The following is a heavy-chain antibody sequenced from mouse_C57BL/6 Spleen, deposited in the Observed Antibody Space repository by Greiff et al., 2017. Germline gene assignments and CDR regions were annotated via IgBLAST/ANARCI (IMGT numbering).Heavy chain of an antibody. CDR1: GYAFSSYW. CDR3: ARSYYGNYLDY. V-gene: IGHV1-80*01. D-gene: IGHD2-1*01. Sequence: VKLQESGAELVKPGASVKISCKASGYAFSSYWMNWVKQRPGKGLEWIGQIYPGDGDTNYNGKFKGKATLTADKSSSTAYMQLSSLTSEDSAVYFCARSYYGNYLDYWGQGTTLTVSS. CDR2: IYPGDGDT. J-gene: IGHJ2*01.